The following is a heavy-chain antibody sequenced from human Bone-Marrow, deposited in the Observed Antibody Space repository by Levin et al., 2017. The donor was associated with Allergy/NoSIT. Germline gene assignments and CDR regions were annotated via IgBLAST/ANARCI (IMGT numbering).Heavy chain of an antibody. CDR2: IYYSGST. CDR3: ARDPPANGLDV. V-gene: IGHV4-39*07. Sequence: SETLSLTCTVSGGSISGSSYYWGWIRQAPGKGLEWIGNIYYSGSTYYSPSLKSRVTISVDTSKNQFSLKLSSVTAADTAVFYCARDPPANGLDVWGQGTTVTVSS. J-gene: IGHJ6*02. CDR1: GGSISGSSYY.